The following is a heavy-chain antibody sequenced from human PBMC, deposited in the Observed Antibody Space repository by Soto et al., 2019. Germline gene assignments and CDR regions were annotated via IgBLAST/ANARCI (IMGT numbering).Heavy chain of an antibody. CDR2: IWYDGSNK. V-gene: IGHV3-33*01. CDR3: ARDPFAYYYDSSGYYQNWFDP. D-gene: IGHD3-22*01. J-gene: IGHJ5*02. CDR1: GFTFSSYG. Sequence: GGSLRLSCAASGFTFSSYGMHWVRQAPGKGLEWVAVIWYDGSNKYYADSVKGRFTISRDNSKNTLYLQMNSLRAEDTAVYYCARDPFAYYYDSSGYYQNWFDPWGQGTLVTVSS.